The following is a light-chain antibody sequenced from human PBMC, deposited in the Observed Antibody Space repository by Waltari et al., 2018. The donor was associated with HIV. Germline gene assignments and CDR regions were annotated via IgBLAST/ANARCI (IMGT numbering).Light chain of an antibody. J-gene: IGLJ1*01. CDR3: QSYDSSLGGYV. CDR2: SNT. V-gene: IGLV1-40*01. Sequence: QSVLTQPPSVSGAPGQWVTISCTGSSSNLGAGYTVSWYRQLPGTAPKLLIYSNTNRHSGVPDRFSGSKSGTSASLAITGLQADDEADYYCQSYDSSLGGYVFGTGTKVTVL. CDR1: SSNLGAGYT.